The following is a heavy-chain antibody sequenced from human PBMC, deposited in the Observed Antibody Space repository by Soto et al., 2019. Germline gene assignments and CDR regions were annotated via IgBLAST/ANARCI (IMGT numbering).Heavy chain of an antibody. V-gene: IGHV3-74*01. CDR1: GFTFSNYW. Sequence: EVQLVESGGALVQPGGSLRLFCAASGFTFSNYWIHWVRQVPGEGLVWLSRINGDGSGTNYADSVKGRFTISRDNAKNTVYVQMNSLRAEDTAVYYCARGGLRAYWIDPWGQGTLVTVSS. D-gene: IGHD4-17*01. CDR2: INGDGSGT. J-gene: IGHJ5*02. CDR3: ARGGLRAYWIDP.